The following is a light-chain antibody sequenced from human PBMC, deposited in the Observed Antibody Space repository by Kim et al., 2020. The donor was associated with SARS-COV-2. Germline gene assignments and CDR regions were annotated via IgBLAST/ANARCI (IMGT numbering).Light chain of an antibody. Sequence: EIVLTQSPGTLSLSPGERATLSCRASQSVSSNYLAWYQQKPGQAPRLLIYGASTRATGIPDRFSGSGSGTDFTLTISRLEPEDFAVYYCQQYVNAPPLTCGGGTKVYIK. CDR3: QQYVNAPPLT. CDR2: GAS. V-gene: IGKV3-20*01. J-gene: IGKJ4*01. CDR1: QSVSSNY.